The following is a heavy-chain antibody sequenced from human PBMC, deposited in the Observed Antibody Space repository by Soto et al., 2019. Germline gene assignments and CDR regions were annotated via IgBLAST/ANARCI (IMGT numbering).Heavy chain of an antibody. CDR3: AFTSVSGSYYFDY. Sequence: EVQLLESGGGLVQPGGSLRLSCAASGFTFSSYAMWWVRQAPGKGLECVSAISGGGETTYYADSVKGRFTISRDNSKNALNLQMNSRRAEDTAVYYCAFTSVSGSYYFDYWGQGTLVTVSS. J-gene: IGHJ4*02. CDR2: ISGGGETT. CDR1: GFTFSSYA. D-gene: IGHD3-10*01. V-gene: IGHV3-23*01.